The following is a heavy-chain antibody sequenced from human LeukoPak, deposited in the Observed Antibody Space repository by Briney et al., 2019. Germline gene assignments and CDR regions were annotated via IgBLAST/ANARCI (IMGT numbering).Heavy chain of an antibody. V-gene: IGHV3-23*01. J-gene: IGHJ4*02. CDR3: TNTGPGSGWSRYYFDF. D-gene: IGHD6-19*01. CDR1: GFSFGNYG. Sequence: GSLRLSCAASGFSFGNYGMNLVRQTPGKGLEWVSTFTAGGATQYAGSVKGRFAISRDNSMKTVSLQMNALRAEETAVYYCTNTGPGSGWSRYYFDFWGPGTLVSVSS. CDR2: FTAGGAT.